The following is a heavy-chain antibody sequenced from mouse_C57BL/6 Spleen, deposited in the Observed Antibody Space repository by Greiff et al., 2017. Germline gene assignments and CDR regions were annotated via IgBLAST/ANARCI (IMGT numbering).Heavy chain of an antibody. CDR1: GYTFTSYW. V-gene: IGHV1-64*01. Sequence: QVQLQQPGAELVKPGASVKLSCKASGYTFTSYWMHWVKQRPGQGLEWIGMIHPNSGSTNYNEKFKSKATLTVDKSSSTAYMRISSLTSEDSAVYYCAREDYYGSSYSFAYWGQGTLVTVSA. CDR2: IHPNSGST. D-gene: IGHD1-1*01. J-gene: IGHJ3*01. CDR3: AREDYYGSSYSFAY.